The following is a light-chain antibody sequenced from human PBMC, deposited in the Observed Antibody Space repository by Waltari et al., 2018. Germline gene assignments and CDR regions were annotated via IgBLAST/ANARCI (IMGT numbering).Light chain of an antibody. V-gene: IGLV2-11*01. Sequence: QSAMTQPRSVSGSPGQSVTISCPGTSSDVGGYYYVSWFQQYPGKAPKLMIYDVSKRPSGVPDRFSGSKSGNTASLTISGLQAEDEADYHCCSYAGTYSRWVFGGGTRLTVL. CDR1: SSDVGGYYY. CDR3: CSYAGTYSRWV. CDR2: DVS. J-gene: IGLJ3*02.